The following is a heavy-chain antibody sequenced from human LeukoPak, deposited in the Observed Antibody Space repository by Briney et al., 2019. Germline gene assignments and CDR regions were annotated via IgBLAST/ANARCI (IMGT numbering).Heavy chain of an antibody. Sequence: PGGSLRLSCAASGFTFSNYWMHWVRQAPGKGLVWVSHINSDGSRTNYAASVKGRFTISRDNAKNTLYLQMNSLRAEDTAVYYCAKERAYCGRGCYYLLDYWGQGTLVTVSS. CDR3: AKERAYCGRGCYYLLDY. D-gene: IGHD2-21*02. CDR1: GFTFSNYW. J-gene: IGHJ4*02. CDR2: INSDGSRT. V-gene: IGHV3-74*01.